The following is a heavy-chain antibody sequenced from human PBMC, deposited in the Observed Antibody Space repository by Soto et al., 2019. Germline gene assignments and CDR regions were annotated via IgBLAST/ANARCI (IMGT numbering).Heavy chain of an antibody. CDR3: ARGRGTVTDN. V-gene: IGHV4-31*03. CDR2: IYYSGST. D-gene: IGHD4-17*01. J-gene: IGHJ4*02. CDR1: GDSISSGGYY. Sequence: QVQLQESGPGLVKPSQTLSLTCTVSGDSISSGGYYWSWIRQHPGKGLEWIGYIYYSGSTFYNPSLKNRVIISVDTSKNQFSLKLSSVTAADTAFYYCARGRGTVTDNWGQGTLVTVSS.